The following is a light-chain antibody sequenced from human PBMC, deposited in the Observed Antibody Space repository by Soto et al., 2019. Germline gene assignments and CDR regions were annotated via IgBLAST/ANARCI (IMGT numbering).Light chain of an antibody. CDR2: DAS. CDR3: QQYGGSPT. V-gene: IGKV3-20*01. CDR1: QSVRSSY. Sequence: EIGLTQSPGTLSLSPGERATLSCRASQSVRSSYLAWYQQKPGQPPRLLIYDASNRATGVPDRFSGSGSGTDFTLAISRLEPEDFPGYYCQQYGGSPTLSLGTKVEIK. J-gene: IGKJ1*01.